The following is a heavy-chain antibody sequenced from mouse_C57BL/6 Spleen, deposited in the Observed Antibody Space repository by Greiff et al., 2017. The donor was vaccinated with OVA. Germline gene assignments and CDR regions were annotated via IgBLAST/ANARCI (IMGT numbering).Heavy chain of an antibody. Sequence: VQLQQSVAELVRPGASVKLSCTASGFNIKNTYMHWVKQRPEQGLEWIGRIDPANGNTKYAPKFQGKATITAYTSSNTAYLQLSSLTSEDTASYYCARGIDYYGSSYAMDYWGQGTSVTVSS. D-gene: IGHD1-1*01. CDR3: ARGIDYYGSSYAMDY. V-gene: IGHV14-3*01. CDR1: GFNIKNTY. J-gene: IGHJ4*01. CDR2: IDPANGNT.